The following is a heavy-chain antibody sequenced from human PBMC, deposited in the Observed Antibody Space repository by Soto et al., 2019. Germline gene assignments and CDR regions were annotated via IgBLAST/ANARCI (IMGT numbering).Heavy chain of an antibody. D-gene: IGHD4-4*01. CDR3: AREHNYSNYYYYYGMDV. CDR1: GYTFTSNS. CDR2: INAGNGNT. J-gene: IGHJ6*02. Sequence: ASVKVSCKASGYTFTSNSIGWVRQAPGQRLEWMGWINAGNGNTKYSQKFQGRVTTTRDTSASTAYMELSSLRSEDTAVYYCAREHNYSNYYYYYGMDVWGQGTTVTVSS. V-gene: IGHV1-3*01.